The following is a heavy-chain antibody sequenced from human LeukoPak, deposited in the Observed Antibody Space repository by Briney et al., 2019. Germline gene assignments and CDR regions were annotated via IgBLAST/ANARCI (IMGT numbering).Heavy chain of an antibody. CDR2: INPSGGST. CDR1: GYTFTSYY. Sequence: GASVKVSCKASGYTFTSYYMHWVRQAPGQGLEWMGIINPSGGSTSYAQKFQGRVTMTRDMSTSTVYMELSSLRSEDTAVYYCARADYDYVWGSTSYLHSLWDYWGQGTLVTVSS. V-gene: IGHV1-46*01. CDR3: ARADYDYVWGSTSYLHSLWDY. D-gene: IGHD3-16*01. J-gene: IGHJ4*02.